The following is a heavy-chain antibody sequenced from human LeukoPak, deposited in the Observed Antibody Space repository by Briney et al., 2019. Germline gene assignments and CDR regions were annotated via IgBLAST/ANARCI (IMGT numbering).Heavy chain of an antibody. CDR3: ARVGRGAFDI. D-gene: IGHD1-26*01. V-gene: IGHV3-30*04. J-gene: IGHJ3*02. CDR1: GFTFSSYA. Sequence: PGGSLRLSCAASGFTFSSYAMHWVRQAPGKGLEWVAVISYDGSNKYYAGSVKGRFTISRDNSKNTLYLQMNSLRAEDTAVYYCARVGRGAFDIWGQGTMVTVSS. CDR2: ISYDGSNK.